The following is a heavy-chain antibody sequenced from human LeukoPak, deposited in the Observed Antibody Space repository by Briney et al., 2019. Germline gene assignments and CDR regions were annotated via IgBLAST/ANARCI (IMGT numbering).Heavy chain of an antibody. V-gene: IGHV1-46*01. CDR2: INPSGGST. CDR3: ARGRWELSDC. D-gene: IGHD1-26*01. J-gene: IGHJ4*02. Sequence: XXXQXLEWMGIINPSGGSTSYAQKFQGRVTMTRDTSTSTVYMELSSLRSEDTAVYYCARGRWELSDCWGQGTLVTVSS.